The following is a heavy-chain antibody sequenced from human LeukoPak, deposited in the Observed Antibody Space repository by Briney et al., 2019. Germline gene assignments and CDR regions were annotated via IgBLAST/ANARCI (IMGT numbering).Heavy chain of an antibody. Sequence: GWSLTLSCAASGFTFRSYWMHWVRQAPGKGLAWVSRINSDGSSTSYADSVKGRFTISRDNAKNTLYLQMNSLRAEDTAVYYCARGSSADTAFDYWGQGTLVTVTS. CDR2: INSDGSST. CDR1: GFTFRSYW. CDR3: ARGSSADTAFDY. D-gene: IGHD5-18*01. J-gene: IGHJ4*02. V-gene: IGHV3-74*01.